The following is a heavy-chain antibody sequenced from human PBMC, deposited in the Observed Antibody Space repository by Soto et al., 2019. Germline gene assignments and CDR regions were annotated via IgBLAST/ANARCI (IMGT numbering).Heavy chain of an antibody. Sequence: PGGSLRLSCAASGFTFSSYSMNWVRQAPGKGLEWVSYISSSSSTIYYADSVKGRFTISRDNAKNSLYLQMNSLRAEDTAVYYWASSYGDPTFDYWGQGTLVTSPQ. V-gene: IGHV3-48*01. CDR3: ASSYGDPTFDY. CDR2: ISSSSSTI. CDR1: GFTFSSYS. D-gene: IGHD4-17*01. J-gene: IGHJ4*02.